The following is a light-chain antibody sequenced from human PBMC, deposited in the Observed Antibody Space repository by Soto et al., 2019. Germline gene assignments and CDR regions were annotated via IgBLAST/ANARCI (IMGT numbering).Light chain of an antibody. CDR2: GAS. V-gene: IGKV3-20*01. Sequence: EIVLTQSPGTLSLSPGERATLSCRASQSVSSNFLAWYQQKPGQAPRLLIYGASSRATGIPDRFSGSGSGTDFTLTISRLDPEDFAVYYCQQYGSSLRTFGQGTKVEIK. CDR3: QQYGSSLRT. J-gene: IGKJ1*01. CDR1: QSVSSNF.